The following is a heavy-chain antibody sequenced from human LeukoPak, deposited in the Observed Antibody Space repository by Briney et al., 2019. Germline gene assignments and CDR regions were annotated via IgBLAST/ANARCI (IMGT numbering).Heavy chain of an antibody. J-gene: IGHJ6*02. Sequence: GGSLRLSCAASGFTFSNFGIHWVRQAPGKGQEWVSPISYDGSLKYYADSVKGRFTISRDNSKNTLYLQMNSLSSEDTAVYYCAKATTAFYDDYYGLDVWGQGTTVTVSS. CDR1: GFTFSNFG. V-gene: IGHV3-30*18. D-gene: IGHD1-14*01. CDR3: AKATTAFYDDYYGLDV. CDR2: ISYDGSLK.